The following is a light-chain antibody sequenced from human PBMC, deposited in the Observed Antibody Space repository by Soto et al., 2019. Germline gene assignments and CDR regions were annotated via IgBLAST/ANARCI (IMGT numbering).Light chain of an antibody. Sequence: QSALTQPASVSGSPGQSITISCTGTSSDVGGYNYVSWYQQHPGKAPKLMMYDVSNRPSGVSNRFSGSKSGNTASLTISGLRAEDEADYYCSSYTSSSNSRVFGGGTKLTVL. CDR2: DVS. V-gene: IGLV2-14*01. CDR3: SSYTSSSNSRV. CDR1: SSDVGGYNY. J-gene: IGLJ3*02.